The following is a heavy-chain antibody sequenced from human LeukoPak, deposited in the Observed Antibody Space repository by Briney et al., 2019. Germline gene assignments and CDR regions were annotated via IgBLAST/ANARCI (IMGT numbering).Heavy chain of an antibody. CDR3: ARDKRYYDSSGYYYHGGYFQH. D-gene: IGHD3-22*01. CDR1: GGSISSSSYY. Sequence: PSETLSLTCTVSGGSISSSSYYWGWIRQPPGKGLEWIGSIYYSGSTYYNPSLKSRVTIPVDTSKNQFSLKLSSVTAADTAVYYCARDKRYYDSSGYYYHGGYFQHWGQGTLVTVSS. CDR2: IYYSGST. J-gene: IGHJ1*01. V-gene: IGHV4-39*07.